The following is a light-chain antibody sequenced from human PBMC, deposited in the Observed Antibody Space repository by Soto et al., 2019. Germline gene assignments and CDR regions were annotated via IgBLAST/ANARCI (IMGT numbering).Light chain of an antibody. CDR1: QSVRTS. V-gene: IGKV3-11*01. CDR2: AAS. CDR3: QQRSDWPPSLT. Sequence: EIVLTQSPATLSLSPGERATLSCRASQSVRTSLAWYQQKPGQAPGLLIYAASNRATGIPARFSGSGSGTDFTLTISSLEPEDSAVYYCQQRSDWPPSLTFGGGTKVEIK. J-gene: IGKJ4*01.